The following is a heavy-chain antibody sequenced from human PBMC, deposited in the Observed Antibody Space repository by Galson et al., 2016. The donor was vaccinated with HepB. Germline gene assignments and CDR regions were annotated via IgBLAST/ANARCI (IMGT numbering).Heavy chain of an antibody. CDR1: GYSFTNYA. CDR3: ARRIVVAGTGVDF. J-gene: IGHJ4*02. D-gene: IGHD2-15*01. CDR2: IRTYNGNT. V-gene: IGHV1-18*04. Sequence: SVKVSCKASGYSFTNYAITWVRQAPGQGLEWMGWIRTYNGNTKYAQNLQGRVTMTTDTSTSTVYLGLRSLRSDDTAVYYCARRIVVAGTGVDFWGQGTLVTVSS.